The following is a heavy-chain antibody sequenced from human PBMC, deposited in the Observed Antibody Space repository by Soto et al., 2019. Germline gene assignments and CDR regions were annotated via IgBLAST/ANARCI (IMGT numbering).Heavy chain of an antibody. D-gene: IGHD4-17*01. CDR2: VIPVFHTT. CDR1: GGTFSNFA. J-gene: IGHJ4*02. V-gene: IGHV1-69*18. Sequence: QVRLVQSGAEVKKSGSSVKVSCKASGGTFSNFAINWVRQAPGQGLEWMGNVIPVFHTTNDPQKFQGRVTITADDSTRTAYMELSSLKSEDMAVYFCAKTYFDDYGRGFDSWGQGTLVTVSS. CDR3: AKTYFDDYGRGFDS.